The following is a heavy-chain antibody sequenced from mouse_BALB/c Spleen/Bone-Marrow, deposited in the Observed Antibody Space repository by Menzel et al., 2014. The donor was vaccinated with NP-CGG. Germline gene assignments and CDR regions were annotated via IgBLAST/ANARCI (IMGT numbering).Heavy chain of an antibody. V-gene: IGHV4-1*02. CDR2: INPGSSTI. D-gene: IGHD2-3*01. CDR1: GFDFSGFW. Sequence: EVKLMESGGGLVQPGGSLKLSCAASGFDFSGFWMGWVRQAPGKGLAWIGEINPGSSTINYTPSLKDRFIISRDNAKNTLYLQMSKVRSEDAALYYRGTLGYYGGFAYWGQGTLVTVSA. J-gene: IGHJ3*01. CDR3: GTLGYYGGFAY.